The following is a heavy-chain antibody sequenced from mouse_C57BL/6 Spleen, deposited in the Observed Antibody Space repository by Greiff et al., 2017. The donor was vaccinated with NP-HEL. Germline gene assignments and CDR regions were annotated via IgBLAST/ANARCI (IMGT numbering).Heavy chain of an antibody. CDR3: TGNPWFAY. V-gene: IGHV6-3*01. CDR2: IRFKSDNYAT. CDR1: GFTFSNYW. Sequence: EVKLMESGGGLVQPGGSMKLPCVASGFTFSNYWMNWVRQSPEKGLEWVAQIRFKSDNYATHYAESVKGRFTISRDDSKSSVYLPMNNLRAEDTGIYYCTGNPWFAYWGQGTLVTVSA. J-gene: IGHJ3*01.